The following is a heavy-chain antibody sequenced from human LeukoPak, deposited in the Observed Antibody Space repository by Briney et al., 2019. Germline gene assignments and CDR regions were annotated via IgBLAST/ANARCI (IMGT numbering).Heavy chain of an antibody. J-gene: IGHJ4*02. D-gene: IGHD3-22*01. CDR1: GLTFSSYA. CDR3: ARDGDDYYDSSGYFDY. Sequence: GGSLRLSCAASGLTFSSYAMHWVRQAPGKGLEWVAVISYDGSNKYYADSVKGRFTISRDNSKNTLYLQTNSLRAEDTAVYYCARDGDDYYDSSGYFDYWGQGTLVTVSS. V-gene: IGHV3-30-3*01. CDR2: ISYDGSNK.